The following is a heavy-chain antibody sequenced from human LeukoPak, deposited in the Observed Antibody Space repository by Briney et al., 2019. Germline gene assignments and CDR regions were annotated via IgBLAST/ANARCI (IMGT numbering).Heavy chain of an antibody. CDR2: IRYDGSNK. CDR1: GFTVSSYG. CDR3: AKVPVAATPFDY. V-gene: IGHV3-30*02. D-gene: IGHD2-15*01. J-gene: IGHJ4*02. Sequence: GGSLRLSCAASGFTVSSYGMHWVRQAPGKGLEWVAFIRYDGSNKYYADSVKGRFTISRDNSKNTLYLQMNSLRAEDTAVYYCAKVPVAATPFDYWGKGTLVTVSS.